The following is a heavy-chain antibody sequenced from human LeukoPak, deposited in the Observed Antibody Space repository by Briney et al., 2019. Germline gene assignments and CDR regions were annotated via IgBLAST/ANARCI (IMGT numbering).Heavy chain of an antibody. J-gene: IGHJ4*02. Sequence: GGSLRLSCAASGFTFSSYAMSWVRQAPGKGPEWVSTISGSGDSTYCADSVKGRFTISRDNSKNTLYLQMNSLRAEDTAVYYCARDRGYSCGYWGQGTLVTVSS. CDR3: ARDRGYSCGY. CDR1: GFTFSSYA. CDR2: ISGSGDST. D-gene: IGHD5-18*01. V-gene: IGHV3-23*01.